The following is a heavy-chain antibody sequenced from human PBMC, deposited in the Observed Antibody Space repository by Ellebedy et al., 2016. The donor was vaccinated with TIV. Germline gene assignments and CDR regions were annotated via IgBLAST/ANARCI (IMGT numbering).Heavy chain of an antibody. V-gene: IGHV3-11*01. J-gene: IGHJ6*02. CDR3: ARDFLEGGGGMDV. D-gene: IGHD1-1*01. Sequence: GESLKISCAASGFTFSDYYMSWIRQAPGKGLEWVSYISSSGSTIYYADSVKGRFTISRDNTKNALYLQMNSLRAEDTAVYYWARDFLEGGGGMDVWGQGTTVTVSS. CDR2: ISSSGSTI. CDR1: GFTFSDYY.